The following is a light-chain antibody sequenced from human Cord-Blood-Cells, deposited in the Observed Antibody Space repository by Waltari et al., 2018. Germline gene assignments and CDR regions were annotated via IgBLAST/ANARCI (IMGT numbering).Light chain of an antibody. CDR1: SSDVGGYNY. V-gene: IGLV2-8*01. CDR2: EVS. CDR3: SSYAGSNNLGV. Sequence: QSALTQPPSASGSPGQSVTIPCTGTSSDVGGYNYVSLYQQHPGKAPKLMIYEVSKRPSGVPDRFSGSKSGNTASLTVSGLQAEDEADYYCSSYAGSNNLGVFGGGTKLTVL. J-gene: IGLJ2*01.